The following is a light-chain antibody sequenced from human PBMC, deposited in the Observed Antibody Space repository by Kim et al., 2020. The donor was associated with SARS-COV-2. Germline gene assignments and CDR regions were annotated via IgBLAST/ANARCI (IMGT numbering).Light chain of an antibody. J-gene: IGLJ2*01. V-gene: IGLV3-1*01. CDR1: QLGDKY. CDR2: QDS. CDR3: QAWDSSTHVV. Sequence: YELTQPPSVSVSPGQTASITCSGDQLGDKYACWYQQKPGQSPVLVIYQDSKRPSGIPERFSGSNSGNTATLTISGTQAMDEADYYCQAWDSSTHVVFGG.